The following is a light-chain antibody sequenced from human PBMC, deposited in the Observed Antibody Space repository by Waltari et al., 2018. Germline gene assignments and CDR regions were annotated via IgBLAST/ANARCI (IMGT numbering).Light chain of an antibody. CDR3: SSWDDSRNTVV. CDR1: SPNIGNTF. J-gene: IGLJ2*01. CDR2: SDR. V-gene: IGLV1-44*01. Sequence: QTMLTQPPSASGPPGQRVILSCSGSSPNIGNTFVTWYQQLPETAPNLLIYSDRQRPSGVPDRFSASKSGTSASLAISGLQSEDEGLYYCSSWDDSRNTVVFGGGTKLTVL.